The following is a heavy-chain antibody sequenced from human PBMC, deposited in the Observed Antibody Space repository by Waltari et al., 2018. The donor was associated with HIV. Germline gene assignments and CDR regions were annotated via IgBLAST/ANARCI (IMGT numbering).Heavy chain of an antibody. V-gene: IGHV1-3*01. CDR1: GYTFTSYA. D-gene: IGHD3-10*01. CDR3: ARVLGLRGVIGYYGMDV. J-gene: IGHJ6*02. Sequence: QVQLVQSGAEVKKPGASVKVSCKASGYTFTSYAMHWVRQAPGQRLEWLGWINAGNGNTKYSQKFQGRVTITRDTAASTAYMELSSLRSEDTAVYYCARVLGLRGVIGYYGMDVWGQGTTVTVSS. CDR2: INAGNGNT.